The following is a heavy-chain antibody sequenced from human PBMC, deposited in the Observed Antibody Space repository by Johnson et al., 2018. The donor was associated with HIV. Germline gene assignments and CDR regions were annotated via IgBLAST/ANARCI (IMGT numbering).Heavy chain of an antibody. CDR3: ARSGYGSGSTHDAFDI. CDR2: IYSGGST. D-gene: IGHD3-10*01. CDR1: GFTVSSNY. Sequence: MQLVESGGGLIQSGGSLRLSCAASGFTVSSNYMSWVRQAPGKGLEWVSVIYSGGSTYYADSVKGRFTISRDNSKNTLYLQMNSLRAEDTAVYYCARSGYGSGSTHDAFDIWGQGTMVTVSS. J-gene: IGHJ3*02. V-gene: IGHV3-53*01.